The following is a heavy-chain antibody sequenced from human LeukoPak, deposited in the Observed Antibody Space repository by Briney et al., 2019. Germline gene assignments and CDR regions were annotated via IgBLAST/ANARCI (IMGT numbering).Heavy chain of an antibody. CDR3: AKEDRDYYYYGMVV. V-gene: IGHV3-23*01. Sequence: GRSLRLSCAASGFTFSSYAMRWVRQAPGKGLEWVSAINGSGGSTYYADSVKGRFTISRDNSKNTLYLQMNSLRAEDTAVYYCAKEDRDYYYYGMVVWGEETTLIVVS. J-gene: IGHJ6*04. CDR2: INGSGGST. CDR1: GFTFSSYA.